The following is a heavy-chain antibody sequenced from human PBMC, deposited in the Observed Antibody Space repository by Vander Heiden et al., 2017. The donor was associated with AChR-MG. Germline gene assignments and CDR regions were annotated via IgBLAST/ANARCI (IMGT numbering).Heavy chain of an antibody. CDR1: GFSLSTSGVG. CDR3: AHRAYYYDSSGYYISSFDY. J-gene: IGHJ4*02. D-gene: IGHD3-22*01. CDR2: IYWNDDK. Sequence: QITLKESGPTLVKPTQTLTLTCTFSGFSLSTSGVGVGWIRQPPGKALEWLALIYWNDDKRYSPSLKSRLTITKDTSKNQVVLTMTNMDPVDTATYYCAHRAYYYDSSGYYISSFDYWGQGTLVTVSS. V-gene: IGHV2-5*01.